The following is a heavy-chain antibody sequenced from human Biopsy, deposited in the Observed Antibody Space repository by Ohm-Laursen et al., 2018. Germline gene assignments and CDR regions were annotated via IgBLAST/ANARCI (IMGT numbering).Heavy chain of an antibody. V-gene: IGHV1-46*01. J-gene: IGHJ6*02. CDR1: GNTFATYH. D-gene: IGHD5-24*01. CDR3: ARAGVGSDGTDSYYYGMDV. Sequence: SVKVSCKASGNTFATYHIHWVRQAPGQGLEWMGVISPSGATTSLSQKFQGRITMTRDTSTGTVYMDLNSLGSEDTAVYYCARAGVGSDGTDSYYYGMDVWGPGTTVTVSS. CDR2: ISPSGATT.